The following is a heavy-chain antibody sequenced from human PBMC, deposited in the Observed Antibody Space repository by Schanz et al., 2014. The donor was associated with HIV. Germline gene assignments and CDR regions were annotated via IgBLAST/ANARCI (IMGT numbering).Heavy chain of an antibody. Sequence: QVQLVQSGAAVRKPGSSVTVSCKASGGTFMTYAISWVRQAPGHGLEWMGGIIPVFETTNYAQKFQGRVTITADKSTSTAYMELSSLRSEDTAVYYCARGECDFWSGYCPHFHYFDLDVWGPGTSVTVSS. J-gene: IGHJ6*02. CDR3: ARGECDFWSGYCPHFHYFDLDV. D-gene: IGHD3-3*01. CDR1: GGTFMTYA. V-gene: IGHV1-69*06. CDR2: IIPVFETT.